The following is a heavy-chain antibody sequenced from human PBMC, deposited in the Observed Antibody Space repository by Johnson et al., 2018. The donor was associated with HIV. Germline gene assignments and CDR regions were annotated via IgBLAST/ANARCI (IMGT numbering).Heavy chain of an antibody. V-gene: IGHV3-7*02. D-gene: IGHD3-16*01. CDR2: IRQDGSEK. CDR3: AKPPSMGADAFDI. J-gene: IGHJ3*02. Sequence: VQLVESGGGLVQPGGSLRLSCAASGFTFSIYWMTWVRQAPGKGLEWVASIRQDGSEKYFVDSVKGRFTISRDNSNKTVYRQMNSLGPEDTAVYYCAKPPSMGADAFDIWGQGTMVTVSS. CDR1: GFTFSIYW.